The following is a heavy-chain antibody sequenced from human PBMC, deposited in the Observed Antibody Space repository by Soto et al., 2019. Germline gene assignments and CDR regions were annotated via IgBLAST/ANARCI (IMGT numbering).Heavy chain of an antibody. CDR3: ARLNGYCISTNCHGYYGMDV. CDR2: IYSSENT. V-gene: IGHV4-39*01. CDR1: GGFVSSSSYS. D-gene: IGHD2-2*03. J-gene: IGHJ6*02. Sequence: SQTLSLTYSVSGGFVSSSSYSWVCIRQSPGKGLEWIGTIYSSENTYYNPSLLSRVTISVDTSKNEFSLRLSSVTAADTAVYYCARLNGYCISTNCHGYYGMDVWGQGTTVTVSS.